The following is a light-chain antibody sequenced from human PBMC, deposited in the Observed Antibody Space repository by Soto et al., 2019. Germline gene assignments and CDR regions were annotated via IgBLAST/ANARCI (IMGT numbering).Light chain of an antibody. J-gene: IGKJ5*01. Sequence: IVLTQSPGTLSLSPGERATLSCRASQTVDGAYLAWYQQKPGQPPRLLIYGASSRATGIPYNFSGSGSGTAFTLTINSLGPEDFAVYYCQQYGSSPTFGQATRLEIK. CDR3: QQYGSSPT. CDR1: QTVDGAY. V-gene: IGKV3-20*01. CDR2: GAS.